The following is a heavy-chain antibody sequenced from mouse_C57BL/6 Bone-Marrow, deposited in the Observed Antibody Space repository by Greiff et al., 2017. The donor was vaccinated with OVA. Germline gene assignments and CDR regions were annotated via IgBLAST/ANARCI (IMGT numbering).Heavy chain of an antibody. J-gene: IGHJ4*01. CDR2: SRNKANDYTT. CDR3: ARDATGLYAMDY. Sequence: EVMLVESGGGLVQSGRSLRLSCAPSGFTFSDFYMEWVRQAPGKGLEWIAASRNKANDYTTEYSASVKGRFIVSRDTSQSILYLQMNALRAEDTAIYYCARDATGLYAMDYWGQGTSVTVSS. D-gene: IGHD4-1*01. V-gene: IGHV7-1*01. CDR1: GFTFSDFY.